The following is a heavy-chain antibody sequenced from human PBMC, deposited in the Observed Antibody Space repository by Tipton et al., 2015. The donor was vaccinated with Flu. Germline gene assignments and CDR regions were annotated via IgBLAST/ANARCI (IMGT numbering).Heavy chain of an antibody. Sequence: SLRLSCAASGFTFSSYIMNWVRQAPGKGLEWVSSISSGAKYIYYADALKGRFTVSRDNAKNPLYLQINTLRAEDTAVYYCARAPITVAGISPEHYFDSWGQGTLVTVSS. J-gene: IGHJ4*02. CDR1: GFTFSSYI. V-gene: IGHV3-21*01. CDR3: ARAPITVAGISPEHYFDS. CDR2: ISSGAKYI. D-gene: IGHD6-19*01.